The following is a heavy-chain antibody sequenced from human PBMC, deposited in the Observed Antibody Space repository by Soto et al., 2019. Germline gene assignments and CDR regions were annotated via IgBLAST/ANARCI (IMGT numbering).Heavy chain of an antibody. CDR3: AKVISGWYSRASLDY. CDR1: GFTFRGFA. Sequence: GGSLRLSCAASGFTFRGFAMSWVRQAPGKGLEWVSSVSSTGSSAYYADSVKGRFIVSRDNSKNTVYLQMNNLRAEDTAIYYCAKVISGWYSRASLDYWGQGTLVTVSS. V-gene: IGHV3-23*01. J-gene: IGHJ4*02. CDR2: VSSTGSSA. D-gene: IGHD6-19*01.